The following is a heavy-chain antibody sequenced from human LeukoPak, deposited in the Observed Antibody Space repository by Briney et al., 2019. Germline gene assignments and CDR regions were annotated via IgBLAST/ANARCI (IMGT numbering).Heavy chain of an antibody. D-gene: IGHD6-6*01. CDR3: ARGPSIAARYDAFDI. J-gene: IGHJ3*02. Sequence: GGSLRLSCAASEFTFTSYELNWVRQAPGKGLEWVSYISSSGNTISYADSVKGRFTISRDNAKNSLYLQVISLRAEDTAVYYCARGPSIAARYDAFDIWGQETMVTVSS. CDR1: EFTFTSYE. CDR2: ISSSGNTI. V-gene: IGHV3-48*03.